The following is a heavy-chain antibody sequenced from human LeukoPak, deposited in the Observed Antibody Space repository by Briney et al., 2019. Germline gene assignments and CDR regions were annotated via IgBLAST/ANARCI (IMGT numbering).Heavy chain of an antibody. D-gene: IGHD6-6*01. V-gene: IGHV4-59*08. J-gene: IGHJ4*02. CDR1: GGPISSYY. Sequence: ETLSLTCTASGGPISSYYWSWIPQPPGKGREWIGYIYYIGSTNYKPSLKSRVTISVDTSKNQFSLKLSPVTAPDPAVIYFSRRRMGKYSRRYIFDMWGQGTLVSV. CDR3: SRRRMGKYSRRYIFDM. CDR2: IYYIGST.